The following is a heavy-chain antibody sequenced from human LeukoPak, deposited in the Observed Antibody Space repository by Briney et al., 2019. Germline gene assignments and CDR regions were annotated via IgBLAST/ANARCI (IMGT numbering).Heavy chain of an antibody. CDR2: IYYSGST. D-gene: IGHD6-6*01. Sequence: NPSETLSLTCTVSGYSISSGYYWSWIRQPPGKGLEWIGYIYYSGSTNYNPSLKSRVTISVDTSKNQFSLKLSSVTAADTAVYYCARGSDGVEYSSFFDYWGQGTLVTVSS. CDR3: ARGSDGVEYSSFFDY. J-gene: IGHJ4*02. V-gene: IGHV4-61*01. CDR1: GYSISSGYY.